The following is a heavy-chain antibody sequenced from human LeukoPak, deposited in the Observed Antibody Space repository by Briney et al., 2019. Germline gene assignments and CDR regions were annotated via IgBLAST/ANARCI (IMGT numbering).Heavy chain of an antibody. J-gene: IGHJ4*02. D-gene: IGHD1-1*01. V-gene: IGHV1-2*06. CDR2: INPNSGGT. CDR3: ARTAPYAGSWNAKANSYYFDY. Sequence: ASVKVSCKASEYTFTGYYMQWVRQAPGQGLEWMGRINPNSGGTNYAQKFQDRVTMTRDMSISTAYMELNSLRSEDTAVYYCARTAPYAGSWNAKANSYYFDYWGQGSLVTVSS. CDR1: EYTFTGYY.